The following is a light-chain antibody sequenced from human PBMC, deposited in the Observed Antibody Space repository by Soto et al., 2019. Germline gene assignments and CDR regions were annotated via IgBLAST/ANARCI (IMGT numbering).Light chain of an antibody. Sequence: QSVLTQPPSASGSPGQSVTISCTGTSSDVGGYNYVSWYQQHPGKAPKLMIYEVSKRPSGVPDCFSGSKSGNTASLTVSGLQAEDEADYYCSSYAGSNNFPYVFGTGTKLTVL. CDR1: SSDVGGYNY. CDR3: SSYAGSNNFPYV. V-gene: IGLV2-8*01. J-gene: IGLJ1*01. CDR2: EVS.